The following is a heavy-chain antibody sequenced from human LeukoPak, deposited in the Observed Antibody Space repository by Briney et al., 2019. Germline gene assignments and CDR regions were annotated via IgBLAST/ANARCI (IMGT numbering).Heavy chain of an antibody. CDR3: ARLDFEGEFPNWFDP. CDR2: INPNSGGT. Sequence: ASVKVSCKASGYTFTGYYMHWVRQAPGQGREWMGWINPNSGGTNYAQKFQGRVTMIRDTSNSTAFMELRRLRPDDTAVYYCARLDFEGEFPNWFDPWGQGTLVTVSS. V-gene: IGHV1-2*02. CDR1: GYTFTGYY. J-gene: IGHJ5*02. D-gene: IGHD3-9*01.